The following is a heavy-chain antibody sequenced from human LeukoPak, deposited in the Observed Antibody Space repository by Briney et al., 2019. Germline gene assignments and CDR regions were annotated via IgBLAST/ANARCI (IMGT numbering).Heavy chain of an antibody. CDR3: ARDYDYGDYEPYNWFDP. J-gene: IGHJ5*02. D-gene: IGHD4-17*01. Sequence: GGSLRLSCAASGFTFSNYAMSWVRQAPGKGLEWVSYISSGSSIIYYADSVKGRFTISRDNAKNSLYLQMNSLRVEDSAVYYCARDYDYGDYEPYNWFDPWGQGALVTVSS. CDR1: GFTFSNYA. V-gene: IGHV3-48*01. CDR2: ISSGSSII.